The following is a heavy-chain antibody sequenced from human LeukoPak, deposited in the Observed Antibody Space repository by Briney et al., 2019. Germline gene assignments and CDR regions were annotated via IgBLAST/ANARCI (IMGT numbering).Heavy chain of an antibody. J-gene: IGHJ5*02. CDR2: INGDGSST. D-gene: IGHD3-10*02. CDR3: SRGNYNVLNDL. Sequence: GGSLRLSCAASGFTFSNYWMHWVRQAPGKGLVWVSRINGDGSSTTYADSVKGRFTMSKDNAKNTLYLQMSSLRAEATAVYYCSRGNYNVLNDLWGQGTLVTVSS. CDR1: GFTFSNYW. V-gene: IGHV3-74*01.